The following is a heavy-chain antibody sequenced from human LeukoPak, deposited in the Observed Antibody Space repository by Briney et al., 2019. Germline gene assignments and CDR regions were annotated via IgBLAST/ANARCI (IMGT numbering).Heavy chain of an antibody. J-gene: IGHJ4*02. CDR2: ILNDGNNK. V-gene: IGHV3-30-3*01. D-gene: IGHD4-23*01. Sequence: PGRSLRLSCAASGFTFTRYDMHWVRQAPGKGLEWVAVILNDGNNKDYGNSVKGRFTIARDNSKNTLYLQMNSLRVEDTAVYYCVLGHYGGLFDNWGQGALVTVSS. CDR3: VLGHYGGLFDN. CDR1: GFTFTRYD.